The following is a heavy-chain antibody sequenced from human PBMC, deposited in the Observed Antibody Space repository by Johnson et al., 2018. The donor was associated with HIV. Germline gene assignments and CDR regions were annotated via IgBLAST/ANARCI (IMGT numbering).Heavy chain of an antibody. CDR2: IGTAGDT. CDR1: GFTFSSYD. Sequence: VQLVESGGGVVQPGRSLRLSCAASGFTFSSYDMHWVRQATGKGLEWVSAIGTAGDTYYPDSVKGRFTISRDNAKNSLYLQMNSLRAEDTAVYYCACPSCGYSCVKAFDIWGHGTMVTVSS. CDR3: ACPSCGYSCVKAFDI. D-gene: IGHD3-22*01. V-gene: IGHV3-13*01. J-gene: IGHJ3*02.